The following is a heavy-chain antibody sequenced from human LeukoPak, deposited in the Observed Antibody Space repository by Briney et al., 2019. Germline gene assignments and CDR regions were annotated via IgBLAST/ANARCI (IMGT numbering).Heavy chain of an antibody. CDR2: IYYSGST. V-gene: IGHV4-39*07. D-gene: IGHD1-26*01. CDR1: GGSISSSSYY. CDR3: ARCTEEKPRGSYLTYYYMDV. J-gene: IGHJ6*03. Sequence: SETLSLTCTVSGGSISSSSYYWGWIRHPPGKGLEWIGSIYYSGSTYYNPSLKSRVTISVDTSKNQFSLKLSSVTAADTAVYYCARCTEEKPRGSYLTYYYMDVWGKGTTVTVSS.